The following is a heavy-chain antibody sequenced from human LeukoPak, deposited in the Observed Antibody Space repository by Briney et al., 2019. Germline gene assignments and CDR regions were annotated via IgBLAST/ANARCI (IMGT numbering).Heavy chain of an antibody. J-gene: IGHJ4*02. CDR1: GGSISSGSYY. Sequence: SETLSLTCTVSGGSISSGSYYWSWIRQPPGKGLEWIGYIYYSGSTNYNPSLKSRVTISIDASKNQFSLKLTSVTAADTAVYYCARGTVIEYWGQGTLVTVSS. V-gene: IGHV4-61*01. CDR3: ARGTVIEY. D-gene: IGHD4-17*01. CDR2: IYYSGST.